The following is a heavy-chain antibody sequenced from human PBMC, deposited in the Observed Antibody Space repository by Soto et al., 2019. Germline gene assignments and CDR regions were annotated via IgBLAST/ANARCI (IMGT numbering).Heavy chain of an antibody. CDR1: GFTFSSYG. CDR2: IWYDGSNK. Sequence: LRLSCAASGFTFSSYGMHWVRQAPGKGLEWVAVIWYDGSNKYYADSVKGRFTISRDNSKNTLYLQMNSLRAEDTAVYYCARDQRFLSNKQQRQDYYYYGMDVWGQGTTVTVSS. CDR3: ARDQRFLSNKQQRQDYYYYGMDV. D-gene: IGHD6-13*01. V-gene: IGHV3-33*01. J-gene: IGHJ6*02.